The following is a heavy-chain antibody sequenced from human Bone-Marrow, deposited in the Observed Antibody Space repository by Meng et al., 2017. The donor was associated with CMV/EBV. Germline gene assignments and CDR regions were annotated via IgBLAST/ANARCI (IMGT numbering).Heavy chain of an antibody. V-gene: IGHV3-48*03. Sequence: GESLKISCAASGFTFSSYDMNWVRQAPGKGLEWVSYISSSGSFIYYADSVKGRFSISRDNAKNAVYLQMNSLRAEDTAVYYCAREGYCNNGVCYRGLGAFDIWGQGTMVTVSS. CDR3: AREGYCNNGVCYRGLGAFDI. CDR1: GFTFSSYD. J-gene: IGHJ3*02. D-gene: IGHD2-8*01. CDR2: ISSSGSFI.